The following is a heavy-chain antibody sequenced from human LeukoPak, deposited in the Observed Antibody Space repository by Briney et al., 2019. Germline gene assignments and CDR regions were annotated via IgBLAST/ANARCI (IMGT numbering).Heavy chain of an antibody. CDR2: IIPIFGTA. CDR1: GGTFSNYA. CDR3: ATAPRATVTPIY. J-gene: IGHJ4*02. D-gene: IGHD4-17*01. Sequence: SVKVSCKASGGTFSNYAITWVRQAPGQGLEWMGGIIPIFGTANYAQKFRGRVTITAGKSTRTAYMDLSSLRSEDTAVYYCATAPRATVTPIYWGQGTLVTVSS. V-gene: IGHV1-69*06.